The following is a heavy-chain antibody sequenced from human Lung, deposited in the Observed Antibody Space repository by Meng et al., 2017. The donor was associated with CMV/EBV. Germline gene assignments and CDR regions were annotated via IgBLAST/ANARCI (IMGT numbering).Heavy chain of an antibody. V-gene: IGHV3-21*01. CDR3: ARGVGSYDFWSAYSYYYGLDV. CDR2: ISSSDYI. CDR1: GFTFSDYS. Sequence: GESLKISCTASGFTFSDYSMNWVRQAPGKGLEWVSSISSSDYIYYADSVRGRFTISRDNAKHSLYLQMNSLRAEDTAVYYCARGVGSYDFWSAYSYYYGLDVWGKGTXVTVSS. J-gene: IGHJ6*04. D-gene: IGHD3-3*01.